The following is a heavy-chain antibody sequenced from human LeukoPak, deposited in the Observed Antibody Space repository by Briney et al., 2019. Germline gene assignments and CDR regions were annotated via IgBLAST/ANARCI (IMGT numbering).Heavy chain of an antibody. V-gene: IGHV4-59*01. Sequence: KTSETLSLTCTVSGGSISSYYWSWIRQPPGKGLEWIGYIYYSGSTNYNPSLKSRVTISVDTSKNQFSLKLSSVTAADTAVCYCARNDFWSGSPFDYWGQGTLVTVSS. CDR1: GGSISSYY. J-gene: IGHJ4*02. CDR2: IYYSGST. D-gene: IGHD3-3*01. CDR3: ARNDFWSGSPFDY.